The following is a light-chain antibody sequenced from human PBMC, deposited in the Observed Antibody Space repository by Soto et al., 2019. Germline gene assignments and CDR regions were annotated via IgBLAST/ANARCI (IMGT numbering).Light chain of an antibody. CDR3: ISFTTRATYV. CDR2: DVS. J-gene: IGLJ1*01. Sequence: QSALTQPASVSGSPGQSITISCTGTSSDVGNSDYVSWYQQHPGKVPKLMIYDVSNRPSGVSNRFSGSKSGNTASLTISGLPAEDKADYYCISFTTRATYVFGPGTKVTVL. CDR1: SSDVGNSDY. V-gene: IGLV2-14*01.